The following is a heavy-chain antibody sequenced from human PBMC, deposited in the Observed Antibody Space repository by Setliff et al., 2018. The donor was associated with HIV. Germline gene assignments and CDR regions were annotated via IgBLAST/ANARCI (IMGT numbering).Heavy chain of an antibody. D-gene: IGHD5-12*01. CDR1: GFTFSKFS. CDR3: AGENVDIVATTKAIDF. Sequence: PGGSLRLSCAASGFTFSKFSMSWVRQAPGKGLEWVSSITSTSRYIDYADSLRGRFTISRDNARNSLYLQMNSLRAEDTAVYYCAGENVDIVATTKAIDFWGQGTLVTVSS. V-gene: IGHV3-21*01. CDR2: ITSTSRYI. J-gene: IGHJ4*02.